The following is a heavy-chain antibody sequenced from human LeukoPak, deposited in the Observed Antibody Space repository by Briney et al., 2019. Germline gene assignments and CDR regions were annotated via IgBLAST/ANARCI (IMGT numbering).Heavy chain of an antibody. CDR3: AREKRIAVAGRDVFDV. D-gene: IGHD6-13*01. V-gene: IGHV4-59*01. Sequence: SETLSLTCTVSGGAISNYYWSWIRQPPGKGLEWIGYTHNSGSTNYNPSLKSRVTISVDTSKNQFSLNLNSVTAADTAAYYCAREKRIAVAGRDVFDVWGQGTMVTVSS. CDR2: THNSGST. J-gene: IGHJ3*01. CDR1: GGAISNYY.